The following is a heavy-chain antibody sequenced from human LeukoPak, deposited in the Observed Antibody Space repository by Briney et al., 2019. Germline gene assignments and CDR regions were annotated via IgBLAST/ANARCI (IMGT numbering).Heavy chain of an antibody. Sequence: GGSLRLSCAASGFTSSRYSMNWVRQAPGKGLEWVSSISSSSDYISYADSVKGRFTTSRDNAKNSLYLQMNSLKAEDTAVYYCVASVVRDFDIWGQGTMVTVSS. CDR3: VASVVRDFDI. V-gene: IGHV3-21*01. D-gene: IGHD4-23*01. CDR1: GFTSSRYS. J-gene: IGHJ3*02. CDR2: ISSSSDYI.